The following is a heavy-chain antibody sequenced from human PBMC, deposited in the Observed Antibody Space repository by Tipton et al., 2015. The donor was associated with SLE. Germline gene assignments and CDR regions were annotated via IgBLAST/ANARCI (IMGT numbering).Heavy chain of an antibody. D-gene: IGHD3-9*01. J-gene: IGHJ3*02. CDR3: ASGILTGNAAFDI. CDR1: EYSIKRGFY. Sequence: LRLSCSVSEYSIKRGFYWGWIRQSPGKGLEWIGYIYYSGSTNYNPSLKSRITISVDTSKNQFSLRLSSVTAADTAVYYCASGILTGNAAFDIWGPGTMVTVSS. V-gene: IGHV4-38-2*02. CDR2: IYYSGST.